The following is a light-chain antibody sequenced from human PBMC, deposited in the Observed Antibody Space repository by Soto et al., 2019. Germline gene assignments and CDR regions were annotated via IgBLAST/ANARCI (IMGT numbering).Light chain of an antibody. V-gene: IGKV1-13*02. J-gene: IGKJ5*01. CDR2: EAS. CDR3: QHVQIYPVT. Sequence: AIPLTQSPSSLSASVGDRVTITCRASQGIASALAWYQQKPGQAPKLLIYEASSLASGVPSRFSGSGSGTDFALTISSLQDEDGATYYCQHVQIYPVTFGQGTRLDIK. CDR1: QGIASA.